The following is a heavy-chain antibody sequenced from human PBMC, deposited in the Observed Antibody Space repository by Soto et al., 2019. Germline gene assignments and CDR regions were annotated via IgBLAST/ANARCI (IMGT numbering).Heavy chain of an antibody. CDR1: GGFISNSGYF. V-gene: IGHV4-39*01. D-gene: IGHD6-6*01. CDR2: IYYTGNA. J-gene: IGHJ6*02. Sequence: QLQLQESGPGLVKNSETLSLICTVSGGFISNSGYFWGWIRQSPGEGLVWLGTIYYTGNAYYNPSSKSRATISIDTSKTQFSLSLTSVTAADTAKYYCARLGAQQRVPTSTFDVWGQGTTVIVS. CDR3: ARLGAQQRVPTSTFDV.